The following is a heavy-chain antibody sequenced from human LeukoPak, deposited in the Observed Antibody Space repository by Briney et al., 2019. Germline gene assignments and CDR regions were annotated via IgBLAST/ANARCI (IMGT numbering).Heavy chain of an antibody. J-gene: IGHJ3*02. V-gene: IGHV4-34*01. CDR1: GGSFSDYY. CDR2: INHCGST. Sequence: SETLSLTCAVYGGSFSDYYWSWIRQPPGKGLEWSGEINHCGSTNYNPSLKSRVTISVDTSKDQFSLKLSSVTAADTAVYYCARGPSTVPAHDAFDIWGQGTMVTVSS. CDR3: ARGPSTVPAHDAFDI. D-gene: IGHD4-17*01.